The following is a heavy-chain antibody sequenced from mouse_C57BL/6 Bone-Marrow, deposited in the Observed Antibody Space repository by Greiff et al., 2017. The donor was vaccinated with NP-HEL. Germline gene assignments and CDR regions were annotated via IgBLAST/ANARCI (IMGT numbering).Heavy chain of an antibody. CDR1: GYTFTSYW. V-gene: IGHV1-53*01. CDR3: ARSDYGSSYVFWYFDV. D-gene: IGHD1-1*01. J-gene: IGHJ1*03. CDR2: INPSNGGT. Sequence: VQLQQPGTELVKPGALVKLSCKASGYTFTSYWMHWVKQRPGQGLEWIGNINPSNGGTNYNEKFKSKATLTVDKSSSTAYMQLSSLTSEDSAVYYCARSDYGSSYVFWYFDVWGTGTTVTVSS.